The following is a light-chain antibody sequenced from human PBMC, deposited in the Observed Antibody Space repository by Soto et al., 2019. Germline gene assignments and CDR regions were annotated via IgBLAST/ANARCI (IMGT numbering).Light chain of an antibody. Sequence: EIVMTQSPATLSVSPGERATLSCRASQSVSGNLAWYQQIPGQTPRLLIYRASDRDTGIPARFSGSGSGTEFTLTISSLQSEDFAVYYCQQYNNWPPITFGQGTRLEIK. V-gene: IGKV3-15*01. J-gene: IGKJ5*01. CDR3: QQYNNWPPIT. CDR1: QSVSGN. CDR2: RAS.